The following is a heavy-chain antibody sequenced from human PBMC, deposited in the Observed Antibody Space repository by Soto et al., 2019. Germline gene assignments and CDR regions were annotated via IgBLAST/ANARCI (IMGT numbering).Heavy chain of an antibody. CDR2: ISISGDAA. V-gene: IGHV3-23*01. J-gene: IGHJ4*02. CDR1: GFTFSVSD. Sequence: DVQVLESGGGLVQPGGSLRLSCAPSGFTFSVSDMTWVRQAPGKGLEWVSRISISGDAAYYADSVKGRFTISRDNSKNTLYLQMSSLRAEDTAVYYCAKLVSQAHVEYWARGGLVTVSS. D-gene: IGHD2-15*01. CDR3: AKLVSQAHVEY.